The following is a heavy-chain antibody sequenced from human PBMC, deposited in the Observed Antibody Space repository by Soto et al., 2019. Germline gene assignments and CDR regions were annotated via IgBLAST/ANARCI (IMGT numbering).Heavy chain of an antibody. D-gene: IGHD5-18*01. CDR2: INPSGGST. CDR3: ARAAGRGYSYGYSSGMDV. Sequence: ASVKVSCKASGYTFTSYYMHWVRQAPGQGLEWMGIINPSGGSTSYAQKFQGRVTMTRDTSTSTFYMELSSLRSEDTAVYYCARAAGRGYSYGYSSGMDVWGQGTTVTVSS. CDR1: GYTFTSYY. J-gene: IGHJ6*02. V-gene: IGHV1-46*01.